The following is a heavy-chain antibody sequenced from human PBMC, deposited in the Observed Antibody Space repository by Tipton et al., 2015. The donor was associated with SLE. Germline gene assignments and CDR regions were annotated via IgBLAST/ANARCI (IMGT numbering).Heavy chain of an antibody. Sequence: TLSLTCTVSGYSISRGYYWGWIRQPPGKGLEWIGSIYHSGSTYYNPSLKSRVTISVDTSKNQFALKLSSVTAADTAVYYCAGAAPWVQGVNDAFDIWGQGTMVTVSS. D-gene: IGHD3-10*01. CDR3: AGAAPWVQGVNDAFDI. V-gene: IGHV4-38-2*02. CDR1: GYSISRGYY. CDR2: IYHSGST. J-gene: IGHJ3*02.